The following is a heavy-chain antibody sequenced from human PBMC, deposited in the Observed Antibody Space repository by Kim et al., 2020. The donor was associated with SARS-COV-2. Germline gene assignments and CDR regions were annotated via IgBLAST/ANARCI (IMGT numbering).Heavy chain of an antibody. CDR2: ISYDGSNK. J-gene: IGHJ6*02. Sequence: GGSLRLSCAASGFTFSSYAMHWVRQAPGKGLEWVAVISYDGSNKYYADSVKGRFTISRDNSKNTLYLQMNSLRAEDTAVYYCARADSSSWYSRYYYYGMDVWGQGTTVTVSS. D-gene: IGHD6-13*01. CDR3: ARADSSSWYSRYYYYGMDV. V-gene: IGHV3-30*04. CDR1: GFTFSSYA.